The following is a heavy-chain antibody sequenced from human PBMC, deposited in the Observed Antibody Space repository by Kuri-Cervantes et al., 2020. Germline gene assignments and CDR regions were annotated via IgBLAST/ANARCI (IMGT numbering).Heavy chain of an antibody. CDR2: ISSSGSTI. CDR1: GFTFSSYS. Sequence: GGSLRLSCAASGFTFSSYSMNWVRQAPGKGLEWVSYISSSGSTIYYADSVKGRFTISRDNAKNSLYLQMNSLRAEDTAVYYCTRDDPTQRGDYWGQGTLVTVSS. V-gene: IGHV3-48*04. D-gene: IGHD3-16*01. CDR3: TRDDPTQRGDY. J-gene: IGHJ4*02.